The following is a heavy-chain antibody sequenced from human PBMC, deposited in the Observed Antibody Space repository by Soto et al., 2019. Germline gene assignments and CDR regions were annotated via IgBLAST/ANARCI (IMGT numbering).Heavy chain of an antibody. CDR2: ISSSSSTI. CDR3: ARENYGDYLNGFDP. Sequence: GGSLRLSCAPSGFTFSSYSMNWVRQAPGKGLEWVSYISSSSSTIYYADSVKGRFTISRDNAKTSLYLQMNSLREEDTAVYYCARENYGDYLNGFDPWGQGTLVTVSS. CDR1: GFTFSSYS. V-gene: IGHV3-48*02. D-gene: IGHD4-17*01. J-gene: IGHJ5*02.